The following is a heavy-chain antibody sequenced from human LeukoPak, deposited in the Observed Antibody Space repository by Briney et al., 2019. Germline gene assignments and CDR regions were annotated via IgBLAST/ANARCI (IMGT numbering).Heavy chain of an antibody. CDR1: GGSISSYY. J-gene: IGHJ4*02. D-gene: IGHD3-10*01. V-gene: IGHV4-59*12. CDR3: ARVGYGSGSYAYYFDY. Sequence: PSETLSLTCTVSGGSISSYYWSWIRQPPGKGLEWIGYIYYSGSTNYNPSLKSRVTISVDTSKNQFSLKLSSVTAADTAVYYCARVGYGSGSYAYYFDYWGQGTLVTVSS. CDR2: IYYSGST.